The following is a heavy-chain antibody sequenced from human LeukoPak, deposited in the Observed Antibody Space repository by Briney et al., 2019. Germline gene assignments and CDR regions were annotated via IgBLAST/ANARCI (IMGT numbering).Heavy chain of an antibody. J-gene: IGHJ4*02. CDR1: GFTFDDYG. CDR3: ARVKDGDSYFDY. V-gene: IGHV3-21*01. D-gene: IGHD4-17*01. CDR2: ISSSSSYI. Sequence: GGSLRLSCAASGFTFDDYGMSWVRQAPGKGLEWVSSISSSSSYIYYADSVKGRFTISRDNAKNSLYLQMNSLRAEDTAVYYCARVKDGDSYFDYWGQGTLVTVSS.